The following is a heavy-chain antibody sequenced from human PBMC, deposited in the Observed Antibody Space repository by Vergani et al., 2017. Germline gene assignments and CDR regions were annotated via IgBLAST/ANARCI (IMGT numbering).Heavy chain of an antibody. D-gene: IGHD3-16*01. CDR3: ARAPARKSPTTFFITRATGGGYYMDV. Sequence: QVQLVQSGAEVKKPGSSVKVSCKASGGTFSSYAISWVRQAPGQGLEWMGRIIPIFGTANYAQKFQGRVTITADESTSTAYMELSSLRSEDTAVYYCARAPARKSPTTFFITRATGGGYYMDVWGKGTTVTVSS. J-gene: IGHJ6*03. V-gene: IGHV1-69*18. CDR1: GGTFSSYA. CDR2: IIPIFGTA.